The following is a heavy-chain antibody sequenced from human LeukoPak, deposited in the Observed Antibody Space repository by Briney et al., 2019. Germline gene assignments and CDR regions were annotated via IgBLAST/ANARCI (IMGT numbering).Heavy chain of an antibody. CDR1: GYPISSGYY. CDR3: ARRTMVRANYYYYYYMDV. Sequence: PSETLSLTCTVSGYPISSGYYWGWIRQPPGKGLEWIGSIYHSGSTYYNPSLKSRVTISADTSKNQFSLKLSSVTAADTAVYYCARRTMVRANYYYYYYMDVWGKGTTVTISS. D-gene: IGHD3-10*01. V-gene: IGHV4-38-2*02. J-gene: IGHJ6*03. CDR2: IYHSGST.